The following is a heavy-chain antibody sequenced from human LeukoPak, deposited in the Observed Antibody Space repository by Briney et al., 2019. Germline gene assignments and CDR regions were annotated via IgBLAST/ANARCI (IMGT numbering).Heavy chain of an antibody. D-gene: IGHD1-26*01. J-gene: IGHJ4*02. CDR3: GGSGSYYPLFDY. CDR1: GFTFDDYA. V-gene: IGHV3-43D*04. Sequence: PGGSLRLSCAASGFTFDDYAMHWVRQAPGKGLEWVSLISWDGGSTYYADSVKGRFTISRDNSKNTLYLQMNSLRVEDTAVYYCGGSGSYYPLFDYWGQGTLVTVSS. CDR2: ISWDGGST.